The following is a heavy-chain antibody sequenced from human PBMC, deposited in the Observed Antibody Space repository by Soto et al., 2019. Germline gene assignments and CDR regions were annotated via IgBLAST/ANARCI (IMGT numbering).Heavy chain of an antibody. J-gene: IGHJ3*02. Sequence: QVQLVQSGYEVKEPGASVTVSCKASGYTFNNYGITWVRQAPGQGLEWIGWISAYNGNANYAQKFQGRVTLTRDTSTSTAYLELRSLRSDDTAVYYSARGTRRFGELFDAFDIWGQGTMVPVSS. V-gene: IGHV1-18*01. CDR3: ARGTRRFGELFDAFDI. CDR2: ISAYNGNA. D-gene: IGHD3-10*01. CDR1: GYTFNNYG.